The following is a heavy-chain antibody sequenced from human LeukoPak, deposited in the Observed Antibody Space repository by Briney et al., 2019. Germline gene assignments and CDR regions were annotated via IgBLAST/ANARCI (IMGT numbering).Heavy chain of an antibody. V-gene: IGHV1-69*13. CDR3: ARGPIVVVPAASGNWFDP. Sequence: GASVKVSCKASGGTFSSYAISWVRQAPGQGLEWMGGIFPIFGTANYAQKFQGGVTITADESTSTAYMELSSLRSEDTAVYYCARGPIVVVPAASGNWFDPWGQGTLVTVSS. D-gene: IGHD2-2*01. J-gene: IGHJ5*02. CDR1: GGTFSSYA. CDR2: IFPIFGTA.